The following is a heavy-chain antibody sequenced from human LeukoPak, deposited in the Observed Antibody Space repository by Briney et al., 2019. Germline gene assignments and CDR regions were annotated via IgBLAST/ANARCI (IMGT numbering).Heavy chain of an antibody. CDR2: ISAYNGNT. CDR1: GYTFTSYG. D-gene: IGHD2-15*01. J-gene: IGHJ5*02. CDR3: ARDFNGIDIVVVVAATNWFDP. Sequence: ASVKVSCKASGYTFTSYGISWVRQAPGQGLEWMGWISAYNGNTNYAQKLQGRVTMTTDTSTSTAYMELRSLRSDDTAAYYCARDFNGIDIVVVVAATNWFDPWGQGTLVTVSS. V-gene: IGHV1-18*01.